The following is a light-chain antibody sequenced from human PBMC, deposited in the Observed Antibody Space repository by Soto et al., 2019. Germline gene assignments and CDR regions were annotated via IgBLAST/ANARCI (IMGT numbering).Light chain of an antibody. CDR1: GSDIGTYNR. CDR2: DVS. Sequence: QSVLTQPPSVSGSPGQSVAISCTGTGSDIGTYNRVSWYQQPPGTAPKLMIYDVSDRPSGVPDRFSGSKSGNTASPTISGLQAEDEADYYCSSYTSSSTYVFGTGTKVTV. V-gene: IGLV2-18*02. CDR3: SSYTSSSTYV. J-gene: IGLJ1*01.